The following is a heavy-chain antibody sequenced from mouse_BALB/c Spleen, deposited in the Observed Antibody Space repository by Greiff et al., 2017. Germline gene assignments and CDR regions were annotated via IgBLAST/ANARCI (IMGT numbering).Heavy chain of an antibody. CDR2: ISSGGST. Sequence: EVMLVESGGGLVKPGGSLKLSCAASGFTFSSYAMSWVRQTPEKRLEWVASISSGGSTYYPDSVKGRFTISRDNARNILYLQMSSLRSEDTAMYYCARDDAMDYWGQGTSVTVSS. J-gene: IGHJ4*01. CDR1: GFTFSSYA. CDR3: ARDDAMDY. V-gene: IGHV5-6-5*01.